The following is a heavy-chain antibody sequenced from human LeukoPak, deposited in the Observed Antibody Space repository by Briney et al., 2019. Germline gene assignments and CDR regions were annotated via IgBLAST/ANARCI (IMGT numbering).Heavy chain of an antibody. Sequence: SETLSLTCAVYGGSFSGYYWSWIRQPPGKGLEWIGEINHSGSTNYNPSLKSRVTISVDTSKNQFSLKLSSVTAADTAVYYCARGSRRFDPWGQGTLVTVSS. CDR3: ARGSRRFDP. V-gene: IGHV4-34*01. CDR1: GGSFSGYY. J-gene: IGHJ5*02. CDR2: INHSGST.